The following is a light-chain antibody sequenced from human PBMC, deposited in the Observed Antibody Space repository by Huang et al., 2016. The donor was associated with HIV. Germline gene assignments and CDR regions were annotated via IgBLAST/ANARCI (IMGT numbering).Light chain of an antibody. J-gene: IGKJ1*01. CDR1: QRISSW. CDR2: KAS. V-gene: IGKV1-5*03. Sequence: DIQMTQSPSTLSAPIGDRVTITCRASQRISSWLAWYQQKPGKAPKLLIYKASSLESGVPSRFSGSGSGTEFTLTISSLQPDDFATYYCQQYNGYWTFGQGTKVEIK. CDR3: QQYNGYWT.